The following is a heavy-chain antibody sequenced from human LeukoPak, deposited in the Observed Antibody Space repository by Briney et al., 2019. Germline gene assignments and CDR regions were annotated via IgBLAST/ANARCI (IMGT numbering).Heavy chain of an antibody. CDR1: GITFSSYW. CDR3: ARSAYPGNSVIED. D-gene: IGHD4-23*01. V-gene: IGHV3-74*01. Sequence: GGSLRLSCAGSGITFSSYWMHWVRQAPGKGLVWVSRINSDGRSTNYADSAKGRFTISRDNAKNTLYLQMNSLRAEDTAVYYCARSAYPGNSVIEDWGRGTLVTVSS. J-gene: IGHJ4*02. CDR2: INSDGRST.